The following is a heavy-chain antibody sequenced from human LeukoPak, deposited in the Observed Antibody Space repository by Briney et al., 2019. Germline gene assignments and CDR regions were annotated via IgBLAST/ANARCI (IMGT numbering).Heavy chain of an antibody. J-gene: IGHJ4*02. CDR2: IYSGGST. CDR1: GFTVSSNY. CDR3: AREDRQFGSRRDSTYFDY. D-gene: IGHD2-21*01. Sequence: GGSLRLSCAASGFTVSSNYMSWVRQAPGKGLEWVSVIYSGGSTYYADSVKGRFTISRDNSKNTLYLQMNSLRAEDTAVYYCAREDRQFGSRRDSTYFDYWGQGTLVTVSS. V-gene: IGHV3-66*01.